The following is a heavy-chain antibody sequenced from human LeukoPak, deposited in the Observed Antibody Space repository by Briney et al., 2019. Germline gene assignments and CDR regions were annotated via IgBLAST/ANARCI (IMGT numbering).Heavy chain of an antibody. J-gene: IGHJ3*02. D-gene: IGHD5-12*01. CDR1: GGTFSSYA. CDR3: ARDSLVALNAFDI. CDR2: IIPIFGTA. Sequence: SVKVSCKASGGTFSSYAISWVRQAPGQGLEWMGGIIPIFGTANYAQKFQGRVTITADTSTSTAYMELRSLRSDDTAVYYCARDSLVALNAFDIWGQGTMVTVSS. V-gene: IGHV1-69*06.